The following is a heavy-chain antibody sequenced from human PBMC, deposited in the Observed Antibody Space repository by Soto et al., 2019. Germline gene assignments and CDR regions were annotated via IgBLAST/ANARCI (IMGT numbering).Heavy chain of an antibody. D-gene: IGHD5-18*01. Sequence: QVQLVQSGAEVKKPGSSVKGSCKASGGTFSSYAISWVRQAPGQGLEWMGGIIPIFGTANYAQKFQGRVRLPADASTSTADMELSSLRSEDTAVYYCARGPRGWGYSYGYYDYWGQGTLVTVSS. CDR3: ARGPRGWGYSYGYYDY. J-gene: IGHJ4*02. V-gene: IGHV1-69*01. CDR2: IIPIFGTA. CDR1: GGTFSSYA.